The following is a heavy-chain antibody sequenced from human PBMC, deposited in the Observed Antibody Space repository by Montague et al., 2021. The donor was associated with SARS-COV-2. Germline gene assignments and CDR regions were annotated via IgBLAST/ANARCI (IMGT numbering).Heavy chain of an antibody. J-gene: IGHJ6*02. Sequence: SLRLSCAASGFIFSSYEMNWVRQAPGKGLEWISYISSSGGGSTKHYTDSVKGRFTISRDNAKNSLYLQMNSLRVEDTAIYYCARDRDWDDWCGMDVWGQGTTFTVSS. CDR2: ISSSGGGSTK. V-gene: IGHV3-48*03. CDR1: GFIFSSYE. CDR3: ARDRDWDDWCGMDV. D-gene: IGHD2-21*01.